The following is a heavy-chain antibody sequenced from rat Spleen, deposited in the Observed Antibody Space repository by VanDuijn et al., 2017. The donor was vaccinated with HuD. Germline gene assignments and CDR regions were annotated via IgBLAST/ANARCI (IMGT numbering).Heavy chain of an antibody. CDR2: ISHDGYIT. CDR3: ARVGRSRLQGFAN. CDR1: GFIFSDYY. J-gene: IGHJ3*01. D-gene: IGHD1-1*01. V-gene: IGHV5-29*01. Sequence: EVQLVESDGGLVQPGRSLKLSCAASGFIFSDYYMAWVRQAPTKGLEWVTTISHDGYITYYRDSVKGRFTISRDNAKSTLYLQMDSLTSEDSATYYCARVGRSRLQGFANWGQGTLVTVSS.